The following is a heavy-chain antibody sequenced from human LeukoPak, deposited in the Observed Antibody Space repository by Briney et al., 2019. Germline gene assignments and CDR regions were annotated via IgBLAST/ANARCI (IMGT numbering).Heavy chain of an antibody. J-gene: IGHJ4*02. V-gene: IGHV4-39*01. Sequence: PSETLSLTCTVSGGSIRSSYYYWGWIRQPPGKGLEWIGSIYDSGSTYYNPSLKSRVTISVDTSKNQFSLKLNSVTAADTAVYYCAGEMATTSFDYWGQGTLVTVSS. D-gene: IGHD5-24*01. CDR2: IYDSGST. CDR1: GGSIRSSYYY. CDR3: AGEMATTSFDY.